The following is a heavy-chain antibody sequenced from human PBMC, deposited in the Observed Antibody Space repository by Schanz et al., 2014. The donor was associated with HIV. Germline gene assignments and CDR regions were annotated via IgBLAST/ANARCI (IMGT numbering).Heavy chain of an antibody. V-gene: IGHV3-23*01. D-gene: IGHD3-10*01. CDR2: ISGSGGST. CDR1: GLPFSTSA. Sequence: DVQILESGGGLVQPGGSRRLSCAVSGLPFSTSAMSWVRQAPGKGLEWVSDISGSGGSTYYADSVKGRFTISRDNANNSVYLQMNSLRGEDTAVYYCVRETSSGVDYFDYWGQGTLVTVSS. J-gene: IGHJ4*02. CDR3: VRETSSGVDYFDY.